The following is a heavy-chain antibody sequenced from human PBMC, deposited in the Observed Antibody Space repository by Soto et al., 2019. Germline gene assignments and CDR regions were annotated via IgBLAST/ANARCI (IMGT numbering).Heavy chain of an antibody. CDR1: GDSVSSNSAA. V-gene: IGHV6-1*01. D-gene: IGHD3-16*01. CDR2: TYYRSKWYN. Sequence: SQTLSLTFAISGDSVSSNSAAWNWIRQSPSRGLEWLGRTYYRSKWYNDYAVSVKSRTTINPDTSKNQFSLQLNSVTPEDTAVYYCARDLPSTFGGVIGDAFDIWGQGTMVTVS. J-gene: IGHJ3*02. CDR3: ARDLPSTFGGVIGDAFDI.